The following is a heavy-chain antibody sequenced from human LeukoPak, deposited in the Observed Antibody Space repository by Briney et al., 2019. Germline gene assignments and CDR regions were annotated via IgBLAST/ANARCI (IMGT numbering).Heavy chain of an antibody. CDR3: ARTPRLVVYAIYFDY. CDR1: GFTFSSYA. J-gene: IGHJ4*02. V-gene: IGHV3-23*01. Sequence: PGGSLRLSCAASGFTFSSYAMSWVRQAPGKGLEWVSAISGSGGSTYYADSVKGRFTISRDNSKNTLYLQMNSLRAEDTAVYYCARTPRLVVYAIYFDYWGQGTLVTVSS. CDR2: ISGSGGST. D-gene: IGHD2-8*02.